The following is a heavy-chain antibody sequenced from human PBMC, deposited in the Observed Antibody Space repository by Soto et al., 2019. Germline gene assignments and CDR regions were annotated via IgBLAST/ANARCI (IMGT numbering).Heavy chain of an antibody. CDR3: SRDASSSSDY. CDR1: GYSFSSYD. J-gene: IGHJ4*02. V-gene: IGHV1-8*01. CDR2: INPRSGNT. Sequence: GASVKVSCKASGYSFSSYDINWVRQATGQGLEWVGWINPRSGNTGYAQKFQGRGTMTRNTSISTVYMELSSLRSEDTAVYYCSRDASSSSDYWGQGTLVTVSS. D-gene: IGHD6-6*01.